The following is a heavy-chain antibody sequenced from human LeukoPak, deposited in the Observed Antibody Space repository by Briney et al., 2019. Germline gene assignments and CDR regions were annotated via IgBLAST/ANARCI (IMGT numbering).Heavy chain of an antibody. CDR1: GGSISSHS. V-gene: IGHV4-4*07. D-gene: IGHD3-16*01. J-gene: IGHJ4*02. CDR3: AREGGGFDY. Sequence: PSETLSLTCTVSGGSISSHSWSWIRQPAGKGLEWIGRIFTGGSTYFNASLKSRVIMSVDTSKNQFSLKLSSVTAADTAVYYCAREGGGFDYWGQGTLVTVSS. CDR2: IFTGGST.